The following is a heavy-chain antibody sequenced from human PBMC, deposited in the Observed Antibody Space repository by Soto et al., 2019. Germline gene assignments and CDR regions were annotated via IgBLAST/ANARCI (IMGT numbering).Heavy chain of an antibody. J-gene: IGHJ4*02. CDR2: IIPIFGTA. CDR1: GYTFSSYD. V-gene: IGHV1-69*01. Sequence: QVQLVQSGAEVKKPGASVKVSCKASGYTFSSYDISWVRQAPGQGHEWMGGIIPIFGTANYAQKFQGRVTITADESTSTAYMELSSLRSEDTAVYYCAEARGSYGSGSYYGYWGQGTLVTVSS. D-gene: IGHD3-10*01. CDR3: AEARGSYGSGSYYGY.